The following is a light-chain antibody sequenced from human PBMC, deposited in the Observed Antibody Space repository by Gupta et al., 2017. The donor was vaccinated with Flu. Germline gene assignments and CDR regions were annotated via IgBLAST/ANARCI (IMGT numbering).Light chain of an antibody. CDR3: QQSYSTPWT. J-gene: IGKJ1*01. V-gene: IGKV1-39*01. CDR1: QSISSY. CDR2: AAS. Sequence: DIQMTQSPSSLSASVGGRVTITCRASQSISSYLNWYQQKPGKAPKLLIYAASSLQSGVPSRFSGSGSGTDFTLTISSLQLEDFATYYCQQSYSTPWTFGQETKVEIK.